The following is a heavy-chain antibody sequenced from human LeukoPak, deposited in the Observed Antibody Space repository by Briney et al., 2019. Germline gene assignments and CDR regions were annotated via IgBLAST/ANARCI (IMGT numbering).Heavy chain of an antibody. D-gene: IGHD2-8*01. CDR1: GGSFSGYY. V-gene: IGHV4-34*01. Sequence: KPSETLSLTCAVYGGSFSGYYWSWIRQPPGKGLEWLGEINHSGSTNYNPSLKSRVTISVDTSKNQFSLKLSSVTAADTAVYYCARGPHCTNGVCYKFYYYYYGMDVWGQGTTVTVSS. CDR2: INHSGST. J-gene: IGHJ6*02. CDR3: ARGPHCTNGVCYKFYYYYYGMDV.